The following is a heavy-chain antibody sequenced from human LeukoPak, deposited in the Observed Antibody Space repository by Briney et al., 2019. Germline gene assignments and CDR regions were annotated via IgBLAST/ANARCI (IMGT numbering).Heavy chain of an antibody. J-gene: IGHJ4*02. CDR2: LSGSVITT. Sequence: GGSLRLSCAASRFTLSNSAMSWVRQSPGKGLEGCSTLSGSVITTYYADSGKGRFTIPKDNSKKTLYLQINSLRAEDTAVYYCARAGRRNGGELLGWGQGTLVTVSS. V-gene: IGHV3-23*01. CDR3: ARAGRRNGGELLG. D-gene: IGHD3-10*01. CDR1: RFTLSNSA.